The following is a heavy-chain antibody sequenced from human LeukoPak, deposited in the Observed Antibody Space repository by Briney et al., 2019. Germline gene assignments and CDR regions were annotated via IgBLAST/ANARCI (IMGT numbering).Heavy chain of an antibody. CDR2: IYSGGST. J-gene: IGHJ4*02. V-gene: IGHV3-53*01. D-gene: IGHD3-10*01. Sequence: GGSLRLSCAASGFSISSNFMSWVRQAPGKGLEWVSVIYSGGSTYYSDSVKGRFTISRDNSKNTLYLQMKRLRAEDTAVYYCARGEYYYDLGFFDHWGQGTLVTVSS. CDR1: GFSISSNF. CDR3: ARGEYYYDLGFFDH.